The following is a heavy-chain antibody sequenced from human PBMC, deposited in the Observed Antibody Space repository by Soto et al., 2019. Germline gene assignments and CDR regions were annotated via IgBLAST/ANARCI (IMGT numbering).Heavy chain of an antibody. CDR2: IRNKAYGGTT. CDR1: GFIFGDYA. CDR3: ARMVRLYCTGKNCPRPDY. Sequence: GGSLRLSCTASGFIFGDYAMSWFRQAPGKGLEWIGFIRNKAYGGTTEYAASVKGRFTISWDDSKSIAYVQMNSLKTEDTAVYYCARMVRLYCTGKNCPRPDYWGQGTLVPVSS. D-gene: IGHD2-8*02. J-gene: IGHJ4*02. V-gene: IGHV3-49*03.